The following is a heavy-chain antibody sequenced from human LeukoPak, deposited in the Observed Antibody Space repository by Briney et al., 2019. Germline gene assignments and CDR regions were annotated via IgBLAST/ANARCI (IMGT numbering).Heavy chain of an antibody. J-gene: IGHJ4*02. CDR1: GGSISSSSYY. V-gene: IGHV4-39*05. Sequence: SETPSLTCTVSGGSISSSSYYWGWIRQPPGKGLEWIGSIYYSGSTYYNPSLKSRVTISVDTSKNQFSLKLSSVTAADTAVYYCVGYSSGWFDYWGQGTLVTVSS. CDR2: IYYSGST. D-gene: IGHD6-19*01. CDR3: VGYSSGWFDY.